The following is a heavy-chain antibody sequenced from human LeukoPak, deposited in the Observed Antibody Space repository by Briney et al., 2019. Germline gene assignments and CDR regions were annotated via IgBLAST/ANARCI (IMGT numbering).Heavy chain of an antibody. CDR1: GSTFANYW. V-gene: IGHV5-51*01. J-gene: IGHJ4*02. CDR3: ARLSTRLLDH. CDR2: IYPGDSDT. D-gene: IGHD3-3*01. Sequence: GESLKIFRKGSGSTFANYWIGWVRPLPGKGLEWMGIIYPGDSDTKYSPSFQGQVTMSVDKSINTAYLQWGSLKASDTAMYYCARLSTRLLDHWGQGTRVTVSS.